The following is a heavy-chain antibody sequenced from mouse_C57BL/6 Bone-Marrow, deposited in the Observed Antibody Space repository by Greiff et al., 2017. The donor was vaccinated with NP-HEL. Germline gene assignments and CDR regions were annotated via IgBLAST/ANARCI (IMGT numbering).Heavy chain of an antibody. J-gene: IGHJ4*01. CDR1: EYEFPSHD. CDR2: INSDGGST. D-gene: IGHD2-2*01. Sequence: DVMLVESGGGLVQPGESLKLSCESKEYEFPSHDMSWVRKTPEKRLELVAAINSDGGSTYYPDTMERRFIISRDNTKKTLYLQMSSLRSEDTALYYCARQDLLWLRRFYWGQGTSVTVSS. V-gene: IGHV5-2*01. CDR3: ARQDLLWLRRFY.